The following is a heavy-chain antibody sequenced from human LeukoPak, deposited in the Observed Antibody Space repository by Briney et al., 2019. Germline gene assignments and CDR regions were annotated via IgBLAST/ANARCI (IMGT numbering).Heavy chain of an antibody. CDR1: GGSISSSIYY. Sequence: PSETLSLTCTVSGGSISSSIYYWAWIRLPPGKGLEWIGAIYYSGSTYYKPSLKSRVTISVDTSKNQFSLKLSSVTAADTAVYFCATLSSGYPWYFDYWGQGTLVTVSS. J-gene: IGHJ4*02. D-gene: IGHD3-22*01. V-gene: IGHV4-39*01. CDR2: IYYSGST. CDR3: ATLSSGYPWYFDY.